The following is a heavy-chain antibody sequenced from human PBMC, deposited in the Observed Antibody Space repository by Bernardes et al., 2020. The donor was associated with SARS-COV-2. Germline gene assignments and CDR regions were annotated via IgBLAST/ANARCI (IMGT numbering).Heavy chain of an antibody. CDR1: GYTFTGYY. Sequence: ASVKVSCMASGYTFTGYYMHWVRQAPGQGLEWMGWINPNSGGTNYAQKFQGRVTMTRDTSISTAYMELSRLRSDDTAVYYCARAAWFGELSDDFDYWGQGTLVTVSS. J-gene: IGHJ4*02. CDR2: INPNSGGT. V-gene: IGHV1-2*02. CDR3: ARAAWFGELSDDFDY. D-gene: IGHD3-10*01.